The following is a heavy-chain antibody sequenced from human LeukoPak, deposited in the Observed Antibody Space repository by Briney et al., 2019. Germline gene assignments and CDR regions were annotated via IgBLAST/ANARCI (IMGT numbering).Heavy chain of an antibody. CDR3: AKDSSTWGNLAGHFDS. Sequence: SETLSLTCTVSGGSIVSHYWNWIRQPAGRGLEWIGRFYASGIANTSPSLKSRVTMSVDTSKDQFSLKLSSVTAADTAVYYCAKDSSTWGNLAGHFDSWGQGTLVTVSS. CDR2: FYASGIA. J-gene: IGHJ4*02. V-gene: IGHV4-4*07. CDR1: GGSIVSHY. D-gene: IGHD6-13*01.